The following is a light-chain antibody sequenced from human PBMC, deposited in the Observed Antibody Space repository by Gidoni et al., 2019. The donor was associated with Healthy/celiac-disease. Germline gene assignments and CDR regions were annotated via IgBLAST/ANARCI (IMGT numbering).Light chain of an antibody. CDR1: QGIRNA. V-gene: IGKV1-6*01. J-gene: IGKJ2*03. CDR2: AAS. Sequence: AIQMTQSPSSLSASVGDRVTITCRASQGIRNALGWYQQKPGKAPKLLIYAASSLQSGVPSRFSGSGSGTDFTLTISSLQPEDFATYYCLQDYNHPYSFGQGTKLEIK. CDR3: LQDYNHPYS.